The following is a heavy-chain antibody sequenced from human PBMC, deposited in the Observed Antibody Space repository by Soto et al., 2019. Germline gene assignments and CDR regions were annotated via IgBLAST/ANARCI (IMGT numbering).Heavy chain of an antibody. CDR1: GFTFSSYC. CDR3: AREGEYCSGGRPIKCAFDI. V-gene: IGHV3-33*01. D-gene: IGHD2-15*01. Sequence: GGSQRLSCAASGFTFSSYCTHWVRPDPGKGLEWVAVIWYDGSNKYYADSVKGRFTISRDNSKNTLYLQMNSLRAEDTAVYYCAREGEYCSGGRPIKCAFDIWGQGTMVTVSS. J-gene: IGHJ3*02. CDR2: IWYDGSNK.